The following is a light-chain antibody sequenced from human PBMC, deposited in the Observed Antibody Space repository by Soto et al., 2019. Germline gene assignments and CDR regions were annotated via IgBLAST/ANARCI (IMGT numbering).Light chain of an antibody. CDR1: SSDVGGYNY. J-gene: IGLJ1*01. CDR3: CSYAGTYTRV. V-gene: IGLV2-14*01. CDR2: EVS. Sequence: QTVVAQPAPVPWGPGTLITLSLPVKSSDVGGYNYVSWYQQQSGKAPKLMIHEVSNRPSGVSNRFSGSKSGNTASLTISGLQADDEADYYCCSYAGTYTRVFGTGTKV.